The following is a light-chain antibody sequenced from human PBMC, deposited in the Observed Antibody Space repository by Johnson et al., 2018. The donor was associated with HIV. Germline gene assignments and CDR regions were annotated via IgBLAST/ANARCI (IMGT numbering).Light chain of an antibody. Sequence: QSVLTQPPSVSAAPGQKVTISCSGSSSNIGNNYVSWYQQLPGTAPKLLIYDNNKRPSGIPDRFSGSKSGTSATLGITGLQTGDEADYYCGTWDSSLTAHYVFGGGTTVTAL. CDR3: GTWDSSLTAHYV. CDR2: DNN. V-gene: IGLV1-51*01. CDR1: SSNIGNNY. J-gene: IGLJ1*01.